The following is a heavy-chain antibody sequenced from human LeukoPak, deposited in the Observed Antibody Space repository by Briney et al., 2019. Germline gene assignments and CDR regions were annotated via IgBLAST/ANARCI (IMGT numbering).Heavy chain of an antibody. CDR2: INHSGST. CDR1: GGSFSGYY. Sequence: SETLSLTCAVYGGSFSGYYWSWIRQPPGKGLEWIGEINHSGSTNYNPSLKSRVTISVDTSKNQFSLKLSSVTAADTAVYYCARDPTSGWSRSYYYYGMDVWGQGTTVTVSS. D-gene: IGHD6-19*01. CDR3: ARDPTSGWSRSYYYYGMDV. V-gene: IGHV4-34*01. J-gene: IGHJ6*02.